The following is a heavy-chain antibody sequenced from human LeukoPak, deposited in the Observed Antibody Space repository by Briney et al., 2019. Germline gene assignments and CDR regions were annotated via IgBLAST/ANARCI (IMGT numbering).Heavy chain of an antibody. CDR1: GGFFSGYY. J-gene: IGHJ6*02. V-gene: IGHV4-34*01. CDR2: INHSGST. CDR3: ARTTKGYCSSTSCYGLRAYYYYGMDV. Sequence: SETLSLTCAVYGGFFSGYYWSWIRQPPGKGLEWIGEINHSGSTNYNPSLKSRVTISVDTPKNQFSLKLSSVTAADTAVYYCARTTKGYCSSTSCYGLRAYYYYGMDVWGQGTTVTVSS. D-gene: IGHD2-2*01.